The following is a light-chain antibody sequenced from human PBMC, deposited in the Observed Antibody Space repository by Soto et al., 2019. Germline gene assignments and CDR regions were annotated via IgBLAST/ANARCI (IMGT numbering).Light chain of an antibody. V-gene: IGLV1-40*01. CDR2: DGN. CDR1: SSNIGAGYD. J-gene: IGLJ2*01. Sequence: QSVLTQPPSVSGAPGQRVTISCTGSSSNIGAGYDVHWYQHLPGTAPKHLIYDGNNRPSGVPDRFSGSKSGTSSSLAITGLQAEDEADYYCQSYDSSLSAVLFGGGTQLTVL. CDR3: QSYDSSLSAVL.